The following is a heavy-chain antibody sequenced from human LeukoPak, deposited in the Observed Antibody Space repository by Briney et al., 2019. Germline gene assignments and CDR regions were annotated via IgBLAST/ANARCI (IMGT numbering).Heavy chain of an antibody. J-gene: IGHJ4*02. CDR2: IYPGDSDT. CDR1: GYSFTSYW. V-gene: IGHV5-51*01. CDR3: ARFPPYYYDSSGYYYLDY. Sequence: GESLKISCKGSGYSFTSYWIGWVRQMPGQGLEWMGIIYPGDSDTRYSPSFQGQVTISADKSISTAYLQWSSLKASDTAMYYCARFPPYYYDSSGYYYLDYWGQGTLVTVSS. D-gene: IGHD3-22*01.